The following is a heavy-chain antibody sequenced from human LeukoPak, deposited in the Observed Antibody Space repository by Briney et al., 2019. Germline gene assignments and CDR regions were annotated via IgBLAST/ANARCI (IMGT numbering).Heavy chain of an antibody. Sequence: GGSLRLSCAASEFTLSSYWMHWVRQAPGKGLVWASRIKSDGSSTTYADSVKGRFTISRDNAKNTLYLQMKSLPAEDSAVYYCARGAYCGGDCPLPNSLYWGRGTLVTVSS. CDR1: EFTLSSYW. J-gene: IGHJ4*02. V-gene: IGHV3-74*01. CDR2: IKSDGSST. D-gene: IGHD2-21*01. CDR3: ARGAYCGGDCPLPNSLY.